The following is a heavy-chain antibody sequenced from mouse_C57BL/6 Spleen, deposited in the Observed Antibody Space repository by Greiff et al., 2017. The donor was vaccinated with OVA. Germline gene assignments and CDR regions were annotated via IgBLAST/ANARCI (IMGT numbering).Heavy chain of an antibody. CDR2: IYPGDGDT. J-gene: IGHJ3*01. CDR1: GYAFSSYW. V-gene: IGHV1-80*01. Sequence: QVQLKESGAELVKPGASVKISCKASGYAFSSYWMNWVKQRPGQGLEWIGQIYPGDGDTNYNGKFKGKATLTADKSSSTAYMQLSSLTSEDSAVYFCARGGSSSWFAYWGQGTLVTVSA. CDR3: ARGGSSSWFAY. D-gene: IGHD1-1*01.